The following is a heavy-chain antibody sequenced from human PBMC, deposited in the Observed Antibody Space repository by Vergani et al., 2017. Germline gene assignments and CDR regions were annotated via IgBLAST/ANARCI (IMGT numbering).Heavy chain of an antibody. J-gene: IGHJ4*02. CDR3: AKDVGGNGYSYGDFDY. CDR2: ISSSGSTI. Sequence: EVQLVESGGGLVQPGGSLRLSCAASGFTFSSYEMNWVRQAPGKGLEWVSYISSSGSTIYYADSVKGRFTISRDNAKNSLYLQMNSLRAEDTAVYYCAKDVGGNGYSYGDFDYWGQGTLVTVSS. CDR1: GFTFSSYE. V-gene: IGHV3-48*03. D-gene: IGHD5-18*01.